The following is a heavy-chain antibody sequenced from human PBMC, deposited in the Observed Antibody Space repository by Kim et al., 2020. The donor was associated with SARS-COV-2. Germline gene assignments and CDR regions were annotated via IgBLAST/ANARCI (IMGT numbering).Heavy chain of an antibody. J-gene: IGHJ6*02. CDR2: GST. V-gene: IGHV4-59*01. Sequence: GSTNYNPSLKSRVTISVDTSKNQFSLKLSSVTAAYTAVYYCARDLYGMDVWGQGTTVTVSS. CDR3: ARDLYGMDV.